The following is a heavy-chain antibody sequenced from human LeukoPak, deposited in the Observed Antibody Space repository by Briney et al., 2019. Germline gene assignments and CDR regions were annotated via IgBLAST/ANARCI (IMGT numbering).Heavy chain of an antibody. CDR2: INSDGSST. J-gene: IGHJ6*02. Sequence: GGSLRLSCAASGFTFSSYWMHWVRQAPVKGVVWVSRINSDGSSTSYADSVKGRFTISRDNAKNTLYLQMNSLRAEDTAVYYCARDNRDYYGSGSPMDVWGQGTTVTVSS. CDR3: ARDNRDYYGSGSPMDV. D-gene: IGHD3-10*01. CDR1: GFTFSSYW. V-gene: IGHV3-74*01.